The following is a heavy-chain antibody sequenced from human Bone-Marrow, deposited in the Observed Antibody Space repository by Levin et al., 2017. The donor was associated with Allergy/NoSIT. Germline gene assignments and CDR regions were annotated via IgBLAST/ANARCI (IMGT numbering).Heavy chain of an antibody. CDR3: ARRTYGGGYY. D-gene: IGHD6-13*01. CDR1: GDSISSDGYY. J-gene: IGHJ4*02. V-gene: IGHV4-31*02. Sequence: LSLTCAVSGDSISSDGYYWSWIRQHPGKGLEWIGFFYDSGRTNYNSSLKSRVMISVDTSMTQLSLRLTSVTAADTAVYYCARRTYGGGYYWGQGILVTVSS. CDR2: FYDSGRT.